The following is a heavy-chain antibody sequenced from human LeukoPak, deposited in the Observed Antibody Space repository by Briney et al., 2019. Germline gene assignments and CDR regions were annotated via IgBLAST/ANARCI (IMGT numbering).Heavy chain of an antibody. J-gene: IGHJ4*02. CDR1: GFTFSSYA. CDR3: ARARQLRYFDW. D-gene: IGHD3-9*01. Sequence: GGFLRLSCAASGFTFSSYAMSWVRQAPGKGLEWVANIKRDGSEKNYVDSVKGRFTISRDNAKNSLYLQMNSLRAEDTAVYYCARARQLRYFDWWGQGTLVTVSS. CDR2: IKRDGSEK. V-gene: IGHV3-7*01.